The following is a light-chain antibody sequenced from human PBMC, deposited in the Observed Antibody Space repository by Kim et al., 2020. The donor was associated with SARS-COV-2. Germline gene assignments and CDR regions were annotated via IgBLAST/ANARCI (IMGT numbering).Light chain of an antibody. CDR1: QSVSSN. V-gene: IGKV3-15*01. CDR3: QQYNNWPPLT. CDR2: GAS. Sequence: PGERATLPCRASQSVSSNLAWYQQKPGQAPMLLIYGASTRATGIPDRFSGSGSGTDFTLTISSLQSEDFAVYYCQQYNNWPPLTFGGGTKVHIK. J-gene: IGKJ4*01.